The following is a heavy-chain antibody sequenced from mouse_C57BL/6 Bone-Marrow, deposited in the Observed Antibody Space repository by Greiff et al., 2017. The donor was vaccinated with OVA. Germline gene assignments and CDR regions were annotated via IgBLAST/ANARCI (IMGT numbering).Heavy chain of an antibody. V-gene: IGHV14-1*01. D-gene: IGHD2-4*01. J-gene: IGHJ1*03. CDR3: TDYDGGDWYFDV. CDR1: GFNIKDYY. Sequence: VQLKQSGAELVRPGASVKLSCTASGFNIKDYYMHWVKQRPEQGLEWIGRIDPEDGDTEYAPKFQGKATMTADTSSNTAYLQLSSLTSEDTAVYYCTDYDGGDWYFDVWGTGTTVTVSS. CDR2: IDPEDGDT.